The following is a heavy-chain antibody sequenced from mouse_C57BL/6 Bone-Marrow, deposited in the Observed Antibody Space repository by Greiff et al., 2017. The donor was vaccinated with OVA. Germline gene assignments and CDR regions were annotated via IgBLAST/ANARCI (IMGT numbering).Heavy chain of an antibody. CDR1: GFTFNTYA. D-gene: IGHD1-1*01. V-gene: IGHV10-3*01. CDR3: VREGYYGSSPLFAY. J-gene: IGHJ3*01. Sequence: EVQVVESGGGLVQPKGSLKLSCAASGFTFNTYAMHWVRQAPGKGLEWVARIRSKSSNYATYYADSVKDRFTISRDDSQSMLYLQMNNLKTEDTAMYYCVREGYYGSSPLFAYWGQGTLVTVSA. CDR2: IRSKSSNYAT.